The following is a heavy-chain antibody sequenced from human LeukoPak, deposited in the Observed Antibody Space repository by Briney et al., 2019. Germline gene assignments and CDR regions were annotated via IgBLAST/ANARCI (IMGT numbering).Heavy chain of an antibody. CDR1: GFTVSSNS. Sequence: GGSLRLSCTVSGFTVSSNSMSWVRQAPGKGLEWVSFIYSDNTHYSDSVKGRFTISRDNSKNTLYLQMNSLRAEDTAVYYCAKDLPMVRGVIIDGDYWGKGTLVTVSS. CDR2: IYSDNT. D-gene: IGHD3-10*01. J-gene: IGHJ4*02. CDR3: AKDLPMVRGVIIDGDY. V-gene: IGHV3-53*01.